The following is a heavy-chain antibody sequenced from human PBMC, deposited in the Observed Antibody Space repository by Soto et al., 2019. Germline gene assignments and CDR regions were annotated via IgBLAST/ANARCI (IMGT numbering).Heavy chain of an antibody. Sequence: ASVKVSCKASGYTFNNYALHWVRQAPGQRLEWMGWINFGNGNTKYSQKFQGRVTITRDTSASTVYMELSSLRSEDTAVYYCARYPIMVLGGMDVWGQGTTVTVSS. V-gene: IGHV1-3*01. CDR2: INFGNGNT. J-gene: IGHJ6*02. CDR1: GYTFNNYA. CDR3: ARYPIMVLGGMDV. D-gene: IGHD2-8*02.